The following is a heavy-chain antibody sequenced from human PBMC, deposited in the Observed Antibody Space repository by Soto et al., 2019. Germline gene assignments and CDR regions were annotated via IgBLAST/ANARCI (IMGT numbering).Heavy chain of an antibody. CDR2: VSICGST. CDR3: AKSRGAGGHFDY. V-gene: IGHV3-23*01. CDR1: GITFDSYA. D-gene: IGHD6-19*01. Sequence: WGSMRLSCASSGITFDSYASGWYRQGPVLGPQRDAVVSICGSTHSADSVRGRLTISRDNSENTLSLHMNSLTAEDRAVFFCAKSRGAGGHFDYWGKGALFSVYS. J-gene: IGHJ4*02.